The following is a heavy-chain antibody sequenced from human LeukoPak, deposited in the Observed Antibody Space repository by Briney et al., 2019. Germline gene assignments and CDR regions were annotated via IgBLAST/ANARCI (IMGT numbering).Heavy chain of an antibody. J-gene: IGHJ4*02. CDR2: IYYSGST. CDR3: ARLSPRYVYNRPDY. D-gene: IGHD3-16*01. Sequence: PSETLSLTCTVSGGSISSSSYYWGWIRRPPGKGLEWIGSIYYSGSTYYNPSLKSRVTISVDTSKNQFSLKLSSVTAADTAVYYCARLSPRYVYNRPDYWGQGTLVTVSS. CDR1: GGSISSSSYY. V-gene: IGHV4-39*07.